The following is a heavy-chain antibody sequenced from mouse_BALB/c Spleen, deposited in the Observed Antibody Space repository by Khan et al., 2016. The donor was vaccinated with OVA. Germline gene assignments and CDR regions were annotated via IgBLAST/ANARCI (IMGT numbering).Heavy chain of an antibody. D-gene: IGHD2-4*01. CDR2: IYPGISDT. J-gene: IGHJ2*01. CDR1: GYSFTSYW. Sequence: EVQLVESGTVLARPGASVKMSCKASGYSFTSYWMHWVKQRPGLGLEWIGAIYPGISDTRYNQKFKGKAKLTAVTSATTAYMELSSLTNEDSAVYYCPRSYDSYYFDYWGQGTLLTVSS. V-gene: IGHV1-5*01. CDR3: PRSYDSYYFDY.